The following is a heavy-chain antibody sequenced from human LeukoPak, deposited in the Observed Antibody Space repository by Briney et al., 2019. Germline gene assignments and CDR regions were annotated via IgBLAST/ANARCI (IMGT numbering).Heavy chain of an antibody. CDR2: INWNGGST. J-gene: IGHJ4*02. CDR3: ARDTPRWDYDILTGYSHPIL. CDR1: GFTFDDYG. D-gene: IGHD3-9*01. V-gene: IGHV3-20*04. Sequence: PGGSLRLSCAASGFTFDDYGMSWFRQAPGKGLEWVSGINWNGGSTGYADSVKGRFTISRDNAKNSLYLQMNSLRAEDTALYYCARDTPRWDYDILTGYSHPILWGQGTLVTVSS.